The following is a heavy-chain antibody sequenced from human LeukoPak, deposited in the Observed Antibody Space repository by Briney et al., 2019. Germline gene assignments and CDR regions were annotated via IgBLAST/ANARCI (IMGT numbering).Heavy chain of an antibody. V-gene: IGHV3-64D*06. CDR1: GFKFGTSG. CDR2: ISSNGGST. CDR3: VKDHDWGAFLI. Sequence: PGRSLRLSCAASGFKFGTSGMHWVRQAPGKGLEYVSGISSNGGSTYYADSVKGRFTISRDNSKNTLYLQMSSLRVEDTAVYYCVKDHDWGAFLIWGQGTMVTVSS. D-gene: IGHD7-27*01. J-gene: IGHJ3*02.